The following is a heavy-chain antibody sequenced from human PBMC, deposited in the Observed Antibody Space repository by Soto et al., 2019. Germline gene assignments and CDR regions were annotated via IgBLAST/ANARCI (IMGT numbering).Heavy chain of an antibody. J-gene: IGHJ4*02. D-gene: IGHD3-22*01. CDR2: IYYSGTT. V-gene: IGHV4-39*01. Sequence: PSETLSLTCTVSGDSITSNSYFWAWIRQPPGKGLEWIGSIYYSGTTYYNPSLKSRVTISVDRSKNQFSLKLSSVTAADTAVYYCVSPEGYYDSSGYTLDYWGQGTLVTVPQ. CDR3: VSPEGYYDSSGYTLDY. CDR1: GDSITSNSYF.